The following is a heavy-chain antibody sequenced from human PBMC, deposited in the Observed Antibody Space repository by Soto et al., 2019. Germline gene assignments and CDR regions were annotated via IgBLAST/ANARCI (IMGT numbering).Heavy chain of an antibody. J-gene: IGHJ4*02. CDR2: ISADGSSQ. CDR3: ARPLVAGTPDY. D-gene: IGHD2-15*01. Sequence: QVQLVESGGGEVQPGTSLRLSCAASGFTFSRSPMHWVRQAPGKGLDWVGLISADGSSQHYADSVRGRFIISRDNFRNTMSLQMDRLKPEDTAVYYCARPLVAGTPDYWGQGALVSVSS. V-gene: IGHV3-30-3*01. CDR1: GFTFSRSP.